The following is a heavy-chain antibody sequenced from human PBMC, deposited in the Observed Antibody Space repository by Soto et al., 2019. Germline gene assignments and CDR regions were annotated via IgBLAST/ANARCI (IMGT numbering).Heavy chain of an antibody. D-gene: IGHD1-26*01. CDR3: AATVGARYYFDY. CDR2: IIPIFGTA. V-gene: IGHV1-69*06. Sequence: ASVKFSCKASGGTFSSYAISWVRQAPGQGLEWMGGIIPIFGTANYAQKFQGRVTITADKSTSTAYMELSSLRSEDTAVYYCAATVGARYYFDYWGQGTLVTVSS. CDR1: GGTFSSYA. J-gene: IGHJ4*01.